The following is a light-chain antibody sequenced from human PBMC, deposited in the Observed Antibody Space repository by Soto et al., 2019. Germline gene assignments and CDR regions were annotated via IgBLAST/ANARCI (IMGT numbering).Light chain of an antibody. Sequence: DIQMTKSPSTLSASIGDRVTITCRASEDINDWLAWYQQKPGNAPKFLIYDASTLQSGVPSRFSGSGSGTEFTLTVSSLQPDDFATYYCHQYHNFPRTFGQGTKVDIK. CDR1: EDINDW. CDR2: DAS. J-gene: IGKJ1*01. V-gene: IGKV1-5*01. CDR3: HQYHNFPRT.